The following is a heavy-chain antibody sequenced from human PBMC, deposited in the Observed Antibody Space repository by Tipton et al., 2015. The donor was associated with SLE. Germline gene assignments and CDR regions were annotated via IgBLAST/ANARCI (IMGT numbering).Heavy chain of an antibody. CDR2: ISGSGGST. CDR1: GFTFSSYA. CDR3: AKDVIAAAGTWYFDY. Sequence: SLRLSCAASGFTFSSYAMSWVRQAPGKGLEWVSAISGSGGSTYYADSVKGRFTITRDNSKNTLYLQMNSLRAEDTAVYYCAKDVIAAAGTWYFDYWGQGTLVTVSS. J-gene: IGHJ4*02. D-gene: IGHD6-13*01. V-gene: IGHV3-23*01.